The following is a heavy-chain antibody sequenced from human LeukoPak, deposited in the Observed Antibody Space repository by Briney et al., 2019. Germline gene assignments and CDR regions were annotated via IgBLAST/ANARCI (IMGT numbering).Heavy chain of an antibody. D-gene: IGHD1-26*01. CDR2: ISTFSNYI. Sequence: GGSLRLSCAASGFTFSNHYMTWVRQAPGKGLEWVSSISTFSNYIYYADSVKGRFTISRDNAKNSLYLQMNSLGAEDTAVYYCVRDKIVGATNFDYWGQGTLVTVSS. CDR3: VRDKIVGATNFDY. CDR1: GFTFSNHY. V-gene: IGHV3-21*01. J-gene: IGHJ4*02.